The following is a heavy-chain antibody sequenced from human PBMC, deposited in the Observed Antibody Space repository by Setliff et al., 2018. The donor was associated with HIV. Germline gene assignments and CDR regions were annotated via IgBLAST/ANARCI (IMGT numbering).Heavy chain of an antibody. V-gene: IGHV5-51*01. CDR3: ARDRSGYYYMDV. CDR1: GYRFTSSW. J-gene: IGHJ6*03. D-gene: IGHD2-8*02. Sequence: GESLKISCKASGYRFTSSWIAWVRQLPGKGLEWMGIIYPDDSDTRYSPSFQGQVTISADKSISTAYLQWSSLKASDTAMYYCARDRSGYYYMDVWGKGTTVTVSS. CDR2: IYPDDSDT.